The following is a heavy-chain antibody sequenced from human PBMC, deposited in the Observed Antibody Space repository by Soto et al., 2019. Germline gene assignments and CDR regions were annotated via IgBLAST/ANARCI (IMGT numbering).Heavy chain of an antibody. CDR3: ASLSTIFGVVYPFGYYYYMDV. CDR2: IIPILGIA. J-gene: IGHJ6*03. D-gene: IGHD3-3*01. Sequence: SVKVSCKASGGTFSSYTISWVRQAPGQGLEWMGRIIPILGIANYAQKFQGRVTITADKSTSTAYMELSSLRSEDTAVYYCASLSTIFGVVYPFGYYYYMDVWGKGTTVTVSS. CDR1: GGTFSSYT. V-gene: IGHV1-69*02.